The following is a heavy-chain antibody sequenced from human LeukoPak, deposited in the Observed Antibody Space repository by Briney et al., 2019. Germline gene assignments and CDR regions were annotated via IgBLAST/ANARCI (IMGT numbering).Heavy chain of an antibody. J-gene: IGHJ4*02. D-gene: IGHD6-19*01. Sequence: SETLSLTCAVYGGSFSGYYWTWIRQPPGKGLEWIGEVNYSGSTNYNSSLKSRVTISLDTSKNQFSLKLSSVTAADTAVYYCARWPLAVAGNCYFDYWGQGTLVTVSS. CDR2: VNYSGST. CDR1: GGSFSGYY. V-gene: IGHV4-34*01. CDR3: ARWPLAVAGNCYFDY.